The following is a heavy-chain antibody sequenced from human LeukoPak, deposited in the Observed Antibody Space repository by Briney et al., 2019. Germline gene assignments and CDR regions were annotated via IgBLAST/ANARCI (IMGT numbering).Heavy chain of an antibody. V-gene: IGHV4-59*01. CDR1: GGSISSYY. CDR3: ARDPGYSYGYYYGMDV. CDR2: IYYSGST. D-gene: IGHD5-18*01. Sequence: SETLSLTCTVSGGSISSYYWSWIRQPPGKGLERIGYIYYSGSTNYNPSLKSRVTISVDTSKDQFSLKLGSVTAADTAVYYCARDPGYSYGYYYGMDVWGQGTTVTVSS. J-gene: IGHJ6*02.